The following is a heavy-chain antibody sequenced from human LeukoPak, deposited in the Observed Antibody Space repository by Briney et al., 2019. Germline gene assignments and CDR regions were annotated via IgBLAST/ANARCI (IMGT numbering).Heavy chain of an antibody. CDR3: AKGYDILTDNTFDI. CDR2: ISNDGSNK. D-gene: IGHD3-9*01. J-gene: IGHJ3*02. Sequence: GGSLRLSCAASGFTFSRYGMHWVRQAPGKGLEWVALISNDGSNKYYADSVEGRFTIPRDNSKNTIYLQMSSLRADDTALYSCAKGYDILTDNTFDIWGQGTMVTVSS. V-gene: IGHV3-30*18. CDR1: GFTFSRYG.